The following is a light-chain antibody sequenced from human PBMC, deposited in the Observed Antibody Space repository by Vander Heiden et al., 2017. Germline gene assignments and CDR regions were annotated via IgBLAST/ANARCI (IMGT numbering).Light chain of an antibody. Sequence: DIQMTQSPASLSASVGDRVTITCRASQSISSYLNWYQQKPGKAPKLLIYAASRLQSGVPSRFSGSGSGTDFTLTISSLQPEDFATYYCQQSYSTPRKFGQGTKVEIK. CDR2: AAS. CDR3: QQSYSTPRK. CDR1: QSISSY. V-gene: IGKV1-39*01. J-gene: IGKJ1*01.